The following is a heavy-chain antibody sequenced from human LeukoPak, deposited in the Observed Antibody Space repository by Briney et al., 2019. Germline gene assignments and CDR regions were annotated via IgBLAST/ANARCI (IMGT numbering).Heavy chain of an antibody. J-gene: IGHJ4*02. D-gene: IGHD3-16*01. Sequence: GGSLRLSCAASGFTFSNYAMFWVRQAPGKGLQYVSTINSNGDSTYYANSVKGRFSISRDNAKNMLYLQMNSLRAEDTAVYYCARDKFGGTDYWGQGTLVTVSS. CDR3: ARDKFGGTDY. CDR1: GFTFSNYA. V-gene: IGHV3-64*01. CDR2: INSNGDST.